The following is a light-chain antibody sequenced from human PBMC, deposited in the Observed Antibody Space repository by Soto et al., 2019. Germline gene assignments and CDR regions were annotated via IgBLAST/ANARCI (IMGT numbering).Light chain of an antibody. CDR2: VAS. CDR1: QSINNY. CDR3: QPSYDAPYT. Sequence: DVQMTQSPSSLSASVGDRVTITCRASQSINNYLNWYQQKPGKAPKFLIYVASTLQSGVPSRFSSSESGTEFTRTISILQPADFATYFCQPSYDAPYTFGHRAKVEIK. V-gene: IGKV1-39*01. J-gene: IGKJ2*01.